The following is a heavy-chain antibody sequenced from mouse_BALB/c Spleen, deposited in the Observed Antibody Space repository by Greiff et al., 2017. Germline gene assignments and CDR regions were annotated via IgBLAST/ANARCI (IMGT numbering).Heavy chain of an antibody. Sequence: QVQLKESGAELVRPGTSVKMSCKAAGYTFTNYWIGWVKQRPGHGLEWIGDIYPGGGYTNYNEKFKGKATLTADTSSSTAYMQLSSLTSEDSAIYYCASFTTVVAKDYYAMDYWGQGTSVTVSS. V-gene: IGHV1-63*02. D-gene: IGHD1-1*01. J-gene: IGHJ4*01. CDR1: GYTFTNYW. CDR3: ASFTTVVAKDYYAMDY. CDR2: IYPGGGYT.